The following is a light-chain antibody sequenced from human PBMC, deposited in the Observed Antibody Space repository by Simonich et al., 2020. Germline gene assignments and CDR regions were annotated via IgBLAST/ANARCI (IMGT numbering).Light chain of an antibody. J-gene: IGLJ2*01. CDR2: DDS. CDR3: QVWDSSSDVV. CDR1: NIGSNS. V-gene: IGLV3-21*03. Sequence: SYVLTQPPSVSVAPGKTARITCGGNNIGSNSVPWYQQKPGQAPVLVGYDDSDRPLGIPVRFSGSNSGNTATLTISRVDAGDEADYYCQVWDSSSDVVFGGGTKLTVL.